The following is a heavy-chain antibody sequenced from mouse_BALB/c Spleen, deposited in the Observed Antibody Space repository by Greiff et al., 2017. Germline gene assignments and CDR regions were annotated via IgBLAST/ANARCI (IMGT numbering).Heavy chain of an antibody. CDR2: IDPANGNT. CDR1: GFNIKDTY. J-gene: IGHJ2*01. D-gene: IGHD1-1*01. Sequence: EVKLMESGAELVKPGASVKLSCTASGFNIKDTYMHWVKQRPEQGLEWIGRIDPANGNTKYDPKFQGKATITADTSSNTAYLQLSSLTSEDTDVYYCSLYYYGSSLYFDYWGQGTTLTVSS. CDR3: SLYYYGSSLYFDY. V-gene: IGHV14-3*02.